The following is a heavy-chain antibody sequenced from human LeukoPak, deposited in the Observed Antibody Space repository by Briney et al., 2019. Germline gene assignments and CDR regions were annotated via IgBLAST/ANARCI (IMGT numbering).Heavy chain of an antibody. J-gene: IGHJ6*03. CDR3: AVTQYYYYYHMDV. Sequence: AASVKVSCKASGGTFSSYAISWVRQAPGQGLEWMERIIPIFGTANYAQKFQGRVTITTDESTSTAYMELSSLRSEDTAVYYCAVTQYYYYYHMDVWGKGTTVTVSS. D-gene: IGHD2-21*02. V-gene: IGHV1-69*05. CDR1: GGTFSSYA. CDR2: IIPIFGTA.